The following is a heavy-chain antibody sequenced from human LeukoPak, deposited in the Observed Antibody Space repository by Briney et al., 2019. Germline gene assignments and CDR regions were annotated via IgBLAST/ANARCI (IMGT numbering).Heavy chain of an antibody. V-gene: IGHV4-39*02. J-gene: IGHJ4*02. CDR3: ARSRTYYDPFDL. CDR2: LYYRGTT. CDR1: GGSISTTGDY. D-gene: IGHD3-22*01. Sequence: PSETLSLTCTVSGGSISTTGDYWGWIRQTPGKGLEWIGSLYYRGTTYYNPSLKSRVTISVDTSKKNLSLSLTSATAADTAVYFCARSRTYYDPFDLWGQGTLVAVSS.